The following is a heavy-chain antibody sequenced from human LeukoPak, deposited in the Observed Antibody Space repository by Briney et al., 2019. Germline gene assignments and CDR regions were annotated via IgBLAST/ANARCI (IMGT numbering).Heavy chain of an antibody. CDR3: AKGWELLPLDY. CDR1: GFTFNNYA. CDR2: ISGSAETT. V-gene: IGHV3-23*01. Sequence: PGGSLRLSCAASGFTFNNYAMSWVRQAPEKGLEWVSAISGSAETTYYTDSVKGRFIISRDNSKNTLYLQMNSLTAEDTAVYYCAKGWELLPLDYWGQGTLVTVSS. J-gene: IGHJ4*02. D-gene: IGHD1-26*01.